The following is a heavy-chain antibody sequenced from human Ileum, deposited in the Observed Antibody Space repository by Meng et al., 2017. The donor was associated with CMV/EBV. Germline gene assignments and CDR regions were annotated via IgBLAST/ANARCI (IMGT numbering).Heavy chain of an antibody. V-gene: IGHV3-30-3*01. CDR3: ARNKTSFDY. CDR1: GFTFSNYA. J-gene: IGHJ4*02. D-gene: IGHD1-1*01. CDR2: ISYDGSNE. Sequence: LRLSCAGSGFTFSNYAMHWVRQAPGKGLEWVAVISYDGSNEYYADSAKGRFTISRDNSKNTLYLQMNSLRAEDTAVFYCARNKTSFDYWGQGTLVTVSS.